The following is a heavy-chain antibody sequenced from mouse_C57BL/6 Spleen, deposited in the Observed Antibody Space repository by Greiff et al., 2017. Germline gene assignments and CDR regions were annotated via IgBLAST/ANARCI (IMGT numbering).Heavy chain of an antibody. Sequence: QVQLKQPGAELVKPGASVKMSCKASGYTFTSYWITWVKQRPGQGLEWIGGIYPGSGSTNYNEKFKSKATLTVDTSSSTAYMQLSSLTSEDSAVYYGGRGWAWYLDVWGTGTTVTVSS. CDR3: GRGWAWYLDV. J-gene: IGHJ1*03. D-gene: IGHD1-1*02. CDR1: GYTFTSYW. V-gene: IGHV1-55*01. CDR2: IYPGSGST.